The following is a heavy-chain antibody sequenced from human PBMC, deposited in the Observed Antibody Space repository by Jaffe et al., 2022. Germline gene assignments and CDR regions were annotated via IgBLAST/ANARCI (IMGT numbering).Heavy chain of an antibody. CDR1: GFTVSSNY. J-gene: IGHJ4*02. D-gene: IGHD3-22*01. CDR3: ARDNLYYYDSSGYFLDY. Sequence: EVQLVESGGGLVQPGGSLRLSCAASGFTVSSNYMSWVRQAPGKGLEWVSVIYSGGSTYYADSVKGRFTISRDNSKNTLYLQMNSLRAEDTAVYYCARDNLYYYDSSGYFLDYWGQGTLVTVSS. CDR2: IYSGGST. V-gene: IGHV3-66*02.